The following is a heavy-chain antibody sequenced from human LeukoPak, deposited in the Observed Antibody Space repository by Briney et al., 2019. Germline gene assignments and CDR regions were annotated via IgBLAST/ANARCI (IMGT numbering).Heavy chain of an antibody. J-gene: IGHJ3*02. D-gene: IGHD6-13*01. V-gene: IGHV3-30*02. CDR3: AKSIAAAGTQLFDAFDI. Sequence: GGSLRLSCAASGFTFSSYGMHWVRQAPGKGLEWVAVIWYDGSNKYYADSVKGRFTISRDNSKNTLYLQMNSLRAEDTAVYYCAKSIAAAGTQLFDAFDIWGQGTMVTVSS. CDR1: GFTFSSYG. CDR2: IWYDGSNK.